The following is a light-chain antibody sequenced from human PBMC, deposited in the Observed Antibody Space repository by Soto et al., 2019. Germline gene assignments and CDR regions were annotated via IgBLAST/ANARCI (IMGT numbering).Light chain of an antibody. Sequence: DIVMTQSPDSLSVSLGERATINCTSSLSLLYPSNNRIYLAWYQQKGRQPPNLLIYCASTRESGVPDRFSGSGSGTDFALTISSLQAEDVATYYCQQYYSTPFTFGPGTKVDI. V-gene: IGKV4-1*01. CDR3: QQYYSTPFT. CDR1: LSLLYPSNNRIY. CDR2: CAS. J-gene: IGKJ3*01.